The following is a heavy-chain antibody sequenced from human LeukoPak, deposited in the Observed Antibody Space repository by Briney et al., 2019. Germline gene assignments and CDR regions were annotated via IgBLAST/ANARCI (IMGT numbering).Heavy chain of an antibody. Sequence: PGGSLRLSCAASGNYWMHWVRQVPGKGLEWVGRIRRKTDGETTDHAAPVKGRFTISRDDSKNTLYLQMNSLKTEDTAVYYCVTDLVIKGYFDYWGQGALVTVSS. CDR2: IRRKTDGETT. D-gene: IGHD2-21*01. CDR3: VTDLVIKGYFDY. CDR1: GNYW. V-gene: IGHV3-15*01. J-gene: IGHJ4*02.